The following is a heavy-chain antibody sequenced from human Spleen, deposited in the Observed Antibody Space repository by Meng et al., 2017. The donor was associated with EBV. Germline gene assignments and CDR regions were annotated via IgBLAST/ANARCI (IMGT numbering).Heavy chain of an antibody. CDR3: ASESGRGFTPDY. CDR1: GYTFTSNN. V-gene: IGHV1-8*01. D-gene: IGHD3-10*01. J-gene: IGHJ4*02. CDR2: MDPNSGNT. Sequence: QGQLVQSGAEVKKPGASVKVSCKASGYTFTSNNINWVRQATGQGLEWMGWMDPNSGNTGFAQKFQGRVTMTRSTSIGTAYMELSSLRSEDTAVYYCASESGRGFTPDYWGQGTLVTVSS.